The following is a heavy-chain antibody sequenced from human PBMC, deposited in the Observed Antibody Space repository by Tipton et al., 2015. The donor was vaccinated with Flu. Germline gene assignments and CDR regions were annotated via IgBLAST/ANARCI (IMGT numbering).Heavy chain of an antibody. Sequence: QSGAEVRKPGASVKVSCKASGYTFTNYDINWVRQATGQGLEWMGWMSPNTGNTGYAQKFQGRVTMTRDTSISTAFMELSSLTSDDTAVYYCVRDHSSSSGYLDWWGQGTLVIVSS. V-gene: IGHV1-8*01. CDR1: GYTFTNYD. CDR3: VRDHSSSSGYLDW. D-gene: IGHD2-2*01. J-gene: IGHJ4*02. CDR2: MSPNTGNT.